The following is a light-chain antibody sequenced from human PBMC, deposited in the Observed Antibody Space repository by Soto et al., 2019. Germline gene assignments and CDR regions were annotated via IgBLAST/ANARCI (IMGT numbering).Light chain of an antibody. J-gene: IGKJ1*01. CDR2: GAS. CDR3: QQYGSAPLT. Sequence: EIVLTQSPGTLSLSPGERATLSCRASQSVNSNYLAWYQQKPGQAPRLHIYGASSRATGIPDRFSGSGSGTDFTLTISRLEPEDFEVYYCQQYGSAPLTFGQGTKVEIK. V-gene: IGKV3-20*01. CDR1: QSVNSNY.